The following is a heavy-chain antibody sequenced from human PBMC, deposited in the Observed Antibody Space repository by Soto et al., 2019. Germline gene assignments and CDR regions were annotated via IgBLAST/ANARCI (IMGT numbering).Heavy chain of an antibody. CDR3: ARDAYYGSGSRGAVYYYYYGMDV. Sequence: GGSLRLSCAASGFTFSGYGMHWVRQAPGKGLEWVAVIWYDGSNKYYADSVRGRFTISRDNSKNTLYLEMNSLRAEDTAVYYCARDAYYGSGSRGAVYYYYYGMDVWGQGTTVTVSS. V-gene: IGHV3-33*01. CDR1: GFTFSGYG. D-gene: IGHD3-10*01. J-gene: IGHJ6*02. CDR2: IWYDGSNK.